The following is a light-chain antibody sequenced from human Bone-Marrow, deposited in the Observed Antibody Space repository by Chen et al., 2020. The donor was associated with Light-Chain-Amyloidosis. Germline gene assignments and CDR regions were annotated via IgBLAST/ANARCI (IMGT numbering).Light chain of an antibody. Sequence: QSALTQPAYVSGSPGQSITISCTGTSSDVGGDNHVSWYQQPPDKAPELMIYEVTNRPSWVPDLVSGSKSDNTAALTISGLQTEDEADYFCRSYTITNTLVFGSGTRVTVL. CDR2: EVT. CDR1: SSDVGGDNH. CDR3: RSYTITNTLV. J-gene: IGLJ1*01. V-gene: IGLV2-14*01.